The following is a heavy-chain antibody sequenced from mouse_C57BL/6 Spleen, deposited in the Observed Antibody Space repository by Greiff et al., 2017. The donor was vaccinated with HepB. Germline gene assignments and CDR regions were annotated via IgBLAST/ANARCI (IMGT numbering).Heavy chain of an antibody. J-gene: IGHJ2*01. Sequence: EVQLVESGGGLVKPGGSLKLSCAASGFTFSSYAMSWVRQTPEKRLEWVATISDGGSYTYYPDNVKGRFTISRDNAKNNLYLQMSHLKSEDTAMYYCARELYWDYVDYWGQGTTLTVSS. CDR1: GFTFSSYA. V-gene: IGHV5-4*01. D-gene: IGHD2-1*01. CDR2: ISDGGSYT. CDR3: ARELYWDYVDY.